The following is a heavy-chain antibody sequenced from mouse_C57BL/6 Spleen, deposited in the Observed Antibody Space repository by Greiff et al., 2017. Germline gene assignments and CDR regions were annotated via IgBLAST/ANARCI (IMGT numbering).Heavy chain of an antibody. Sequence: EVQLQQSGPELLKPGASVKISCKASGYSFFGLYMTRVMQSPDNILECIGEINPSSGGTTYIQKFEAKATLTVDKSSSTAYIQLKSLTSEDSAVYYCARLDYSNFYYFNYCGQGTCRTVSS. CDR3: ARLDYSNFYYFNY. CDR1: GYSFFGLY. CDR2: INPSSGGT. V-gene: IGHV1-42*01. J-gene: IGHJ2*02. D-gene: IGHD2-5*01.